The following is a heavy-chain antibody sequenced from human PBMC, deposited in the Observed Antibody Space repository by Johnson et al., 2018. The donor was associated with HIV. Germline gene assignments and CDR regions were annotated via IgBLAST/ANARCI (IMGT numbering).Heavy chain of an antibody. J-gene: IGHJ3*02. CDR2: MSHDGSDK. Sequence: QVQLVESGGDLVQPGRSLRLSCAASGFTFSNYAMHWVRQAPGKGLEWVAAMSHDGSDKYYADSVKGRFTISRDNSKNTLYLQMNSLRAEDTAVYYCARGGQLLLWDAFDIWGQGTMVTVSS. V-gene: IGHV3-30*03. D-gene: IGHD2-2*01. CDR1: GFTFSNYA. CDR3: ARGGQLLLWDAFDI.